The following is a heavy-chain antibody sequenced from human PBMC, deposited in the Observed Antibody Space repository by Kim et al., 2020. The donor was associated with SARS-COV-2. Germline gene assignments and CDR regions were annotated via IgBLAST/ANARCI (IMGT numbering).Heavy chain of an antibody. V-gene: IGHV1-18*01. J-gene: IGHJ5*02. CDR1: GYSFTSFG. CDR2: ISDYTGKT. D-gene: IGHD3-10*01. Sequence: SVKVSCKAYGYSFTSFGISWVRQVPGQGLEWMGWISDYTGKTRYAQKFQGRVTMTTDRSTTTGYMELRSLRSDDTAVYYCARDSNGSGTFFEGWFDPWGQGTQVTVSS. CDR3: ARDSNGSGTFFEGWFDP.